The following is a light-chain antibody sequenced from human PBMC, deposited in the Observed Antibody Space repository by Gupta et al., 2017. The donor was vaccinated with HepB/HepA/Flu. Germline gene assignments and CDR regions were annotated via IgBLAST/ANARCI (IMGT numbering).Light chain of an antibody. V-gene: IGKV3-20*01. CDR3: QQYGDSPLT. Sequence: EMVLTQSPGTRSLSPGESATLSCRASRSISSTFLAWYQQKPGQAPRLLISCASSRASGVPDRFSGSGSGTDFTLSISRLEAEDFAVYYCQQYGDSPLTFGGGTKVEIK. CDR1: RSISSTF. CDR2: CAS. J-gene: IGKJ4*01.